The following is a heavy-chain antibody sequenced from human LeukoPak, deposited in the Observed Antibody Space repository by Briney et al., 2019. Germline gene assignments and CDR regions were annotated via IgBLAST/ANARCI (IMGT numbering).Heavy chain of an antibody. Sequence: PGGSLRLSCAASGFTFDDYGMSWVRQAPGKGLEWVSGINWNGGSTGYADSVKGRFTISRDNAKNSLYLQMNSLRVEDTALYYCARAEYGYYYYYMDVWGKGTTVTVSS. CDR3: ARAEYGYYYYYMDV. D-gene: IGHD2/OR15-2a*01. CDR1: GFTFDDYG. CDR2: INWNGGST. V-gene: IGHV3-20*04. J-gene: IGHJ6*03.